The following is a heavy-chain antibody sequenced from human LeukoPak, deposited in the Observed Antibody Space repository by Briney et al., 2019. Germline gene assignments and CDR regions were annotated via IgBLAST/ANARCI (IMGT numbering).Heavy chain of an antibody. Sequence: ASETLSLTCAVYGGSFYNYYCSWIRQAPGKGLEWIGEINHSGGVDYNPSLKGRATISVDTSKKQFSLRVTSVTAADTAVYFCATTFADTPPPLTNHWGQGTLVTVSS. CDR1: GGSFYNYY. J-gene: IGHJ5*02. D-gene: IGHD5-18*01. V-gene: IGHV4-34*01. CDR3: ATTFADTPPPLTNH. CDR2: INHSGGV.